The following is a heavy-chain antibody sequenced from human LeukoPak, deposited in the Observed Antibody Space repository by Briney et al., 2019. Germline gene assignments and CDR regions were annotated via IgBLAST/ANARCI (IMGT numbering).Heavy chain of an antibody. V-gene: IGHV3-7*01. CDR1: GFTFSSYW. CDR2: RKQDGSEK. J-gene: IGHJ3*02. D-gene: IGHD3-22*01. Sequence: GGSLRLSCAASGFTFSSYWMSWVCQAPGKGLEWVANRKQDGSEKYYVDSVKGRFTISRDNAKNSLYLQMNSLRAEDTAVYYCAGEGITMIVVDDAFDIWGQGTMVTVSS. CDR3: AGEGITMIVVDDAFDI.